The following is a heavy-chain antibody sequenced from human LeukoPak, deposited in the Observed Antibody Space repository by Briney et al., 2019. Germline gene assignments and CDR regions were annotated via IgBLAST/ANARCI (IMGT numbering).Heavy chain of an antibody. CDR3: ARDYFDSGVFDS. D-gene: IGHD2/OR15-2a*01. Sequence: SETLSLKCTVSGYSSSSGYYWGWVRQPPGKGLGWIGCIYYSGRTYYNPSLKSRVTISVDTSKNQFSLKLSSVTAADTAVYYCARDYFDSGVFDSWGQGTLVTVSS. CDR1: GYSSSSGYY. CDR2: IYYSGRT. V-gene: IGHV4-38-2*02. J-gene: IGHJ5*01.